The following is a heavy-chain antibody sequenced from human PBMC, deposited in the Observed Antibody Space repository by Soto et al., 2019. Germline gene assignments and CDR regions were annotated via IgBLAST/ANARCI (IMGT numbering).Heavy chain of an antibody. CDR1: GGSISSSSYY. Sequence: PSETLSLTCTVSGGSISSSSYYWGWIRQPPGKGLEWIGSIYYSGSTYYNPSLKSRVTISVDTSKNQFSLKLSSVTAADTAVYYCARSTYGSGSYYIEVWFDPWGQGTLVTVSS. CDR3: ARSTYGSGSYYIEVWFDP. V-gene: IGHV4-39*01. J-gene: IGHJ5*02. CDR2: IYYSGST. D-gene: IGHD3-10*01.